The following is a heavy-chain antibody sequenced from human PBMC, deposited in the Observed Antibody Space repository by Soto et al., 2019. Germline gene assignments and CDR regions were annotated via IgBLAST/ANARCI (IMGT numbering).Heavy chain of an antibody. CDR3: ARVPDY. CDR2: IYHSVST. V-gene: IGHV4-30-2*01. CDR1: GGSISRGGYS. J-gene: IGHJ4*02. Sequence: QLQLQESGSGLVKPSQTLSLTCAVSGGSISRGGYSWSWIRQPLGQGLEWIAYIYHSVSTYYNPTLKCRVTISVDRSKNQFSLKLRSVTAADTAVYYCARVPDYWGQGTRVTVSS.